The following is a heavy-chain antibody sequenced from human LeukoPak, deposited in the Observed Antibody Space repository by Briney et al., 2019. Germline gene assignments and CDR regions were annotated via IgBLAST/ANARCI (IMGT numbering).Heavy chain of an antibody. J-gene: IGHJ4*02. V-gene: IGHV4-59*12. Sequence: SETLSLTCTVSGGSISSYYWSWIRQPPGKGLEWIGYIYYSGSTNYNPSLKSRVTMSVDTSKNQFSLKLSSVTAADTAVYYCVGDYYDSSGLGYFDYWGQGTLVTVSS. D-gene: IGHD3-22*01. CDR2: IYYSGST. CDR1: GGSISSYY. CDR3: VGDYYDSSGLGYFDY.